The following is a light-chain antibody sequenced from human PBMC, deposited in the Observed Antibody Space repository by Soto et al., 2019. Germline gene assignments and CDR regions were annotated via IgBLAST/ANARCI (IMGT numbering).Light chain of an antibody. Sequence: EIVLTQSPGTLSLSPGERATLSYRPGQSLSSSSLAWYQQNLGQAPRLLICGAGSRATGIPDRLTGGGSGTDFILTVSRLEREYFAVYNCQQYGSSPPWAFGQGTKVEIK. CDR1: QSLSSSS. CDR2: GAG. J-gene: IGKJ1*01. V-gene: IGKV3-20*01. CDR3: QQYGSSPPWA.